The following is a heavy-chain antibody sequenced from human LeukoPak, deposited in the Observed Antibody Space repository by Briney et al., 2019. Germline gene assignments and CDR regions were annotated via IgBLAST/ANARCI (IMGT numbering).Heavy chain of an antibody. CDR2: IYRGGST. CDR3: ARGGSYLSAFDI. V-gene: IGHV3-53*01. J-gene: IGHJ3*02. CDR1: GFTFSDYY. D-gene: IGHD1-26*01. Sequence: PGGSLRLSCAASGFTFSDYYMSWVRQAPGKGLKWVSLIYRGGSTFYADSVKGGFTISRDNSKNTLYLQMNSLRAEDTAVYYCARGGSYLSAFDIWGQGTMVTVSP.